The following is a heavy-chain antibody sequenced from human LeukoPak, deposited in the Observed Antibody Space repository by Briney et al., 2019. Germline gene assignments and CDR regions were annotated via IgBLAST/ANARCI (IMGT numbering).Heavy chain of an antibody. CDR2: MNPNSGNT. J-gene: IGHJ4*02. Sequence: ASVKVSCKASGYTFTSYDINWVRQATGQGLEWMGWMNPNSGNTGYAQKFQGRVTMTRNTSISTAYMELSSLRSEDTAVYYCARQINYCSGGSSYSDGFDYWGQGTLVTVSS. CDR3: ARQINYCSGGSSYSDGFDY. D-gene: IGHD2-15*01. V-gene: IGHV1-8*01. CDR1: GYTFTSYD.